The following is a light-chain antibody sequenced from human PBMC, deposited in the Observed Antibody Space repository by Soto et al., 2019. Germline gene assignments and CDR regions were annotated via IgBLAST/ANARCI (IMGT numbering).Light chain of an antibody. J-gene: IGLJ1*01. CDR2: EVS. Sequence: QSVLTQPASVSVSPAQSITISCTGTRTDVGGYNFVSWYQQHPGKAPKLIIYEVSNRPSGVSNRFSGSKSDNTASLTISGLQAEDEADYYCCSYVSSKTYVFGTGTKVTV. CDR1: RTDVGGYNF. CDR3: CSYVSSKTYV. V-gene: IGLV2-14*01.